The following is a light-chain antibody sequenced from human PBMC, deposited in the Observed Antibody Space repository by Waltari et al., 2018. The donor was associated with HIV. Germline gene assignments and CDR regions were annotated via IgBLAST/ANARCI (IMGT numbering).Light chain of an antibody. CDR1: SSDIGDYNY. CDR2: EVS. CDR3: SSYTSSSLYV. J-gene: IGLJ1*01. V-gene: IGLV2-14*01. Sequence: QSALTQPASVSGSPGQSITISCTGTSSDIGDYNYVCWYQQYPGKAPKLLIYEVSNRPSGVSNRFSGSKSGNTASVTISGLQTEDEAVYYCSSYTSSSLYVFGSGTKVTVL.